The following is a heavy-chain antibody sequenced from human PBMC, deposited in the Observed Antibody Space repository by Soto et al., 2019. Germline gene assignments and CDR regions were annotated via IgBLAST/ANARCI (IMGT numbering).Heavy chain of an antibody. CDR2: IIPIFGTA. Sequence: SVKVSCKASGGTFSSYAISWVRRAPGQGLEWMGGIIPIFGTANYAQKFQGRVTITADESTSTAYMELSSLRSEDTAVYYCARDRRGYDSSGYYDAFDIWGQETMGTVSS. CDR3: ARDRRGYDSSGYYDAFDI. J-gene: IGHJ3*02. V-gene: IGHV1-69*13. CDR1: GGTFSSYA. D-gene: IGHD3-22*01.